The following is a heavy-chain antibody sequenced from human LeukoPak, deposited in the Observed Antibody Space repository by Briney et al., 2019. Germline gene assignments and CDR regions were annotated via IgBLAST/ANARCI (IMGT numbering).Heavy chain of an antibody. J-gene: IGHJ4*02. CDR1: GGSFSDYY. D-gene: IGHD6-13*01. CDR3: ARESGQQLVSYYFDY. Sequence: SETLSLTCAVYGGSFSDYYWSWIRQPPGKGLEWIGEINHSGSTNYNPSLKSRVTISVDTSKNQFSLKLSSVTAADTAAYYCARESGQQLVSYYFDYWGQGTPVTVSS. CDR2: INHSGST. V-gene: IGHV4-34*01.